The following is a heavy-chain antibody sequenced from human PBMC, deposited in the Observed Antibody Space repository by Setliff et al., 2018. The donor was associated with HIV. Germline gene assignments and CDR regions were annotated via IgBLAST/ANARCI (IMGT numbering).Heavy chain of an antibody. Sequence: ASVKVSCKASGYTFTSYGISWVRQAPGQGLEWMGWISAYNGNTNYAQKLQGRVTMTTDTSTSTAYMELRSLRSEDTAMYYCATLDYYGSQTYNLALHYWGQGTLVTVSS. J-gene: IGHJ4*02. CDR3: ATLDYYGSQTYNLALHY. CDR1: GYTFTSYG. V-gene: IGHV1-18*01. CDR2: ISAYNGNT. D-gene: IGHD3-10*01.